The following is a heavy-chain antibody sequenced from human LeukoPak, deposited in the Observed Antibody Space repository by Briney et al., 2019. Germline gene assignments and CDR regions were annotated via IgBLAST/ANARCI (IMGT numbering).Heavy chain of an antibody. CDR3: ARAPYSSGWYSYYYYYYMDV. D-gene: IGHD6-19*01. V-gene: IGHV4-59*01. CDR2: IYYSGST. J-gene: IGHJ6*03. CDR1: GGSISSYY. Sequence: PSETLSLTCTVSGGSISSYYWSWIRQAPGKGLEWIGYIYYSGSTNYDPSLKSRVTISVDTSKNQFSLKLSSVTAADTAVYYCARAPYSSGWYSYYYYYYMDVWGKGTTVTVSS.